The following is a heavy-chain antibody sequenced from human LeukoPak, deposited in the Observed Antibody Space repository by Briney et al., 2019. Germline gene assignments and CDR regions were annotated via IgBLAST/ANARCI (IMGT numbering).Heavy chain of an antibody. Sequence: ASVKVSCKATGYTFTSYDSNWVRQATGRGLEWMGWMNPNRGNTGYAQKFQGRVTMTRITSISTAYMELSSLRSEDTAVYYCARGGFRHMVQGVMAAFDIWGQGTMVTVSS. V-gene: IGHV1-8*01. CDR2: MNPNRGNT. CDR1: GYTFTSYD. D-gene: IGHD3-10*01. CDR3: ARGGFRHMVQGVMAAFDI. J-gene: IGHJ3*02.